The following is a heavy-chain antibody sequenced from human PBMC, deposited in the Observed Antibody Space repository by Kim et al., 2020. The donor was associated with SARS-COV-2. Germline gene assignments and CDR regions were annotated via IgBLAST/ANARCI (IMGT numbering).Heavy chain of an antibody. CDR3: AKARLMTVVRVADD. V-gene: IGHV1-2*02. J-gene: IGHJ4*02. D-gene: IGHD2-21*01. CDR2: INPKDGGT. Sequence: ASVKVSCKASGYTLTDYYIHWVRQAPGQGLEWMGWINPKDGGTNYVEKFQDRVTMTRNTSTNTAIMELGSLRYDDTAVYYCAKARLMTVVRVADDWGQGTLVTVSS. CDR1: GYTLTDYY.